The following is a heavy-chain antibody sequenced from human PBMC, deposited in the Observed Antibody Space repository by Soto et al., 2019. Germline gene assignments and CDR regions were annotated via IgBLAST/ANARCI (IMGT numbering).Heavy chain of an antibody. V-gene: IGHV3-30-3*02. J-gene: IGHJ4*02. D-gene: IGHD6-13*01. CDR1: GFTFSSYA. Sequence: QVQLVESGGGVVQPGRSLRLSCAASGFTFSSYAMHWVRQAPGKGLEWVAVISYDGSNKYYADSVKGRFTISRDNSKNTLYLQMNSLRAEDTAVYYCAKYSKSNNADYWGQGTLVTVSS. CDR2: ISYDGSNK. CDR3: AKYSKSNNADY.